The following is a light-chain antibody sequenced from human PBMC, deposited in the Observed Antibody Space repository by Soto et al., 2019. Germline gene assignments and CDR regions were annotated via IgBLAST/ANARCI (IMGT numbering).Light chain of an antibody. Sequence: ELVLTQSPGTLSLSPGERATLSCRASQYISSSYLAWYQQKPGQAPRLLIYGASSRATGIPDRFSGSGSGTDFTLTIRRREPEDFAVYYCQQYGSSPQTFGQGTKVDIK. J-gene: IGKJ1*01. V-gene: IGKV3-20*01. CDR3: QQYGSSPQT. CDR2: GAS. CDR1: QYISSSY.